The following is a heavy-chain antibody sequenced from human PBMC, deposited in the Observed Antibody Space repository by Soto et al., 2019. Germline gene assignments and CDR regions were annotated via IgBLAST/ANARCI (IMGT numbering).Heavy chain of an antibody. V-gene: IGHV4-30-4*01. CDR2: IYYSGST. Sequence: PSETLSLTCTVSGGSISSGDYYWSWIRQPPGKGLEWIGYIYYSGSTYYNPSLKSRVTISVDTSKNQFSLKLSSVTAADTAVYYCARDVIGYCSSTSRYGMDVWGQGTTVTVSS. CDR1: GGSISSGDYY. J-gene: IGHJ6*02. D-gene: IGHD2-2*01. CDR3: ARDVIGYCSSTSRYGMDV.